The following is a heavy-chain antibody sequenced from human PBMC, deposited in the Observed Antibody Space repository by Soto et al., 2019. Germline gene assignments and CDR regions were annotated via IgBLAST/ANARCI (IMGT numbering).Heavy chain of an antibody. J-gene: IGHJ5*02. V-gene: IGHV1-69*02. D-gene: IGHD3-3*01. CDR3: ARNLPRVNWFYA. Sequence: QVQLVQSGAEVKKPGSSVKVSCKASGGTFSSYTISWVRQAPGQGLEWMGRIIPILGIANYAQKFQGRVTITADKSTSTVCRDLTRLRSEHTAEYYCARNLPRVNWFYAWGKGTMVSVSS. CDR2: IIPILGIA. CDR1: GGTFSSYT.